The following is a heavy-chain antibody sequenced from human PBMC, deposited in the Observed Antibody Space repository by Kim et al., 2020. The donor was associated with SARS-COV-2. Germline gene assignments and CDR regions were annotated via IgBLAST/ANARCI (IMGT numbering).Heavy chain of an antibody. CDR1: GFTFSSYG. D-gene: IGHD3-9*01. J-gene: IGHJ4*02. CDR3: AKGEEYYDILTGPTYFDY. Sequence: GGSLRLSCAASGFTFSSYGMHWVRRAPGKGLEWVAVISYDGSKKYYGDSVKGRFTISRDNSTSTLYLQMNSLRAEDTAVYYCAKGEEYYDILTGPTYFDYWGQGTLVTVSS. CDR2: ISYDGSKK. V-gene: IGHV3-30*18.